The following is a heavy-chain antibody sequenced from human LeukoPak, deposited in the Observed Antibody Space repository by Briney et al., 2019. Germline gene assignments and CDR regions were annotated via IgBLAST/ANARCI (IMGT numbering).Heavy chain of an antibody. J-gene: IGHJ4*02. Sequence: ASVKVSCKASGYTFTSYDINWVRQATGQGLEWMGWMNPNSGNTGYAQKFQGRVTMARNTSISTAYMELSSLRSEDTAVYYCARLGYCSSTSCYDYWGQGTLVTVSS. CDR3: ARLGYCSSTSCYDY. V-gene: IGHV1-8*01. CDR2: MNPNSGNT. CDR1: GYTFTSYD. D-gene: IGHD2-2*01.